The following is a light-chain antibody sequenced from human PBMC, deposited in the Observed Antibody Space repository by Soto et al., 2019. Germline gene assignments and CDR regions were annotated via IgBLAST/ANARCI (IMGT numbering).Light chain of an antibody. V-gene: IGKV4-1*01. CDR1: QTVFYSANNRNY. J-gene: IGKJ2*01. Sequence: DIVMTQSPDSLAVSLGERATIHCKSSQTVFYSANNRNYLAWYQQKPGQPPKLLLYRASIRESGVPDRFSGSGSGTDFTLTISCLQAEDVAVYYCQQYYGTPYTFGQGTKLEI. CDR2: RAS. CDR3: QQYYGTPYT.